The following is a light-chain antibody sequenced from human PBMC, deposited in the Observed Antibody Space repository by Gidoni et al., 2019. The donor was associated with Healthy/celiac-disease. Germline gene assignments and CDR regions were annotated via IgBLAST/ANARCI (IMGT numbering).Light chain of an antibody. CDR1: QSISSW. J-gene: IGKJ1*01. CDR3: QQYNSYWT. CDR2: KAY. Sequence: DIQMTQSPSTLSASVGDRVTITCRASQSISSWLAWYQEKTGKAPKLLIYKAYSLESGVPTRFRGSGCGTEFTLTISSLQPDDFATYYCQQYNSYWTFGQGTKVEIK. V-gene: IGKV1-5*03.